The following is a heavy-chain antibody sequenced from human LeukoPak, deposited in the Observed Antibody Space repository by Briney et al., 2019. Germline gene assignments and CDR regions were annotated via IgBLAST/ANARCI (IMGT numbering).Heavy chain of an antibody. V-gene: IGHV4-59*08. J-gene: IGHJ4*02. CDR3: ARQYSSSSYYFDY. CDR2: IYYSGRT. CDR1: GGSISTYY. D-gene: IGHD6-13*01. Sequence: TSETLSLTCTVSGGSISTYYWSWVRQPPGKGLERIGYIYYSGRTNYNPSLKSQITISIDTSKNQFSLKLSSVTAADTAVYYCARQYSSSSYYFDYWGQGTLVTVSP.